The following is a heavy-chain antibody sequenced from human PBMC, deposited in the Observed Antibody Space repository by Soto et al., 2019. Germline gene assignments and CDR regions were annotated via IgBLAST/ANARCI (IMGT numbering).Heavy chain of an antibody. J-gene: IGHJ4*02. CDR2: IRGSGGST. Sequence: GGSLRLSCAASGFTFNSSAVTWVRQAPGKGLEWVSSIRGSGGSTYYADSVEGRFTISIDNSKNTLYLQMSGLRAEDTAVYYCAKDLCARRTTAATXWGQGTLVDVSX. CDR3: AKDLCARRTTAATX. CDR1: GFTFNSSA. D-gene: IGHD2-2*01. V-gene: IGHV3-23*01.